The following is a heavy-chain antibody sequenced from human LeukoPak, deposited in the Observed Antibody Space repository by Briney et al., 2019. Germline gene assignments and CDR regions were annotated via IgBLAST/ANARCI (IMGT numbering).Heavy chain of an antibody. CDR2: INPSGDST. CDR1: GHTFTTYF. J-gene: IGHJ4*02. Sequence: ASVKVSCKASGHTFTTYFMHWVRHAPGQGLEWMGMINPSGDSTSYAQKFQGRVNMTRDTSTSTVYMELTSLRSEDTALYYCAKVQRAATSGPDDWGQGTLVTVSS. V-gene: IGHV1-46*01. D-gene: IGHD6-25*01. CDR3: AKVQRAATSGPDD.